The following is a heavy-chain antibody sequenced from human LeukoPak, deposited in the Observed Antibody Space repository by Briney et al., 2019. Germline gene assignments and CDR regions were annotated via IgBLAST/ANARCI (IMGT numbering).Heavy chain of an antibody. CDR3: ARDPNDSLGYCSGGSCYSDDP. V-gene: IGHV1-69*04. D-gene: IGHD2-15*01. CDR2: IIPILGIA. Sequence: SVKVSCKASGGTFSSYAISWVRQAPGQGLEWMGRIIPILGIANYAQKFQVRVTITADKSTSTGYMELSSLRSEDTAVYYCARDPNDSLGYCSGGSCYSDDPWGQGTLVTVSS. J-gene: IGHJ5*02. CDR1: GGTFSSYA.